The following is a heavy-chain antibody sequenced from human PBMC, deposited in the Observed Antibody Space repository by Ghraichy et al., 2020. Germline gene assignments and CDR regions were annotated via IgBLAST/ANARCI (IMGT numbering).Heavy chain of an antibody. CDR3: ARVYYDILTGYRYDSFDI. CDR1: GGSISSGGYS. CDR2: IYHSGST. J-gene: IGHJ3*02. D-gene: IGHD3-9*01. V-gene: IGHV4-30-2*01. Sequence: SETLSITCAVSGGSISSGGYSWSWIRQPPGKGLEWIGYIYHSGSTYYNPSLKSRVTISVDRSKNQFSLKLTSVTAADTAVYYCARVYYDILTGYRYDSFDIWGQGTMVTVSS.